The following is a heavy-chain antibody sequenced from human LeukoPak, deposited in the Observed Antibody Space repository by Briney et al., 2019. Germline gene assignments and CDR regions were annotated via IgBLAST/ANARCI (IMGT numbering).Heavy chain of an antibody. J-gene: IGHJ4*02. D-gene: IGHD6-19*01. CDR1: GGTFSSYA. CDR2: IIPIFGTA. Sequence: ASLKISCKASGGTFSSYAISWVRHPPGQVLEWMGGIIPIFGTANSAQKFQGRVTITTDESTSTAYMELSSLRSEDTAVYYCATQTGYSSGRDYWGQGTLVTVSS. CDR3: ATQTGYSSGRDY. V-gene: IGHV1-69*05.